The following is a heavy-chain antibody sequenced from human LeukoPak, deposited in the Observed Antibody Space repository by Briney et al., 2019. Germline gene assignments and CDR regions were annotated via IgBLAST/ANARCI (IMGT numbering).Heavy chain of an antibody. CDR2: INPNSGGT. D-gene: IGHD2-21*01. Sequence: ASVKVSCKASGYTFTGYYMHWVRQAPGQGLEWMGWINPNSGGTNYAQKFQGRVTVTRDTSISTAYMELSRLRSDDTAVYYCARSAYCGGDCYSPLYYYYYMDVWGKGTTVTVSS. CDR1: GYTFTGYY. J-gene: IGHJ6*03. V-gene: IGHV1-2*02. CDR3: ARSAYCGGDCYSPLYYYYYMDV.